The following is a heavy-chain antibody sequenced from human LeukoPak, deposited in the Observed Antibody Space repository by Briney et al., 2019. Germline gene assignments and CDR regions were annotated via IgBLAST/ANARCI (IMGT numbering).Heavy chain of an antibody. J-gene: IGHJ4*02. CDR1: GGSFSGYY. D-gene: IGHD5-12*01. V-gene: IGHV4-34*01. Sequence: SETLSLTCAAYGGSFSGYYWSWIRQPPGKGLEWIGEINHSGSTNYNPSLKSRVTISVDTSKNQFSLKLSSVTAADTAVYYCARGGGYASPIGYWGQGALVTVSS. CDR2: INHSGST. CDR3: ARGGGYASPIGY.